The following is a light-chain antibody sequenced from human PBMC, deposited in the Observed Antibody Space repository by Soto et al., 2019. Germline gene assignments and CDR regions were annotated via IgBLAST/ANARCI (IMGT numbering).Light chain of an antibody. V-gene: IGLV1-40*01. CDR2: GNS. Sequence: QSVLTQPPSVSGAPGQRVTISCTGSSSNIGAGYDVHWYQQLPGTAPKLLIYGNSNRPSGVPDRFSGSKSGTSASLAITGLQAEDEADYYSQSYDSSLSGSRVFGGGTK. J-gene: IGLJ3*02. CDR1: SSNIGAGYD. CDR3: QSYDSSLSGSRV.